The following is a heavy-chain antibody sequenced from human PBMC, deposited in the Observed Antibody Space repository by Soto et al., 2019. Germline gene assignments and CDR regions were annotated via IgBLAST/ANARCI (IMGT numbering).Heavy chain of an antibody. Sequence: QVELVQSGAEVKKPGPSVKVSCQASEDTFRNYAISWVRQAPGQGLERMGGIIPIFGTANYAQKFQGRDTITADTSANTVYLELSSLRSEDTAVYYCASTKYDSSAYYYWYLGLWGRGTLVTVSS. V-gene: IGHV1-69*06. CDR2: IIPIFGTA. CDR1: EDTFRNYA. CDR3: ASTKYDSSAYYYWYLGL. J-gene: IGHJ2*01. D-gene: IGHD3-22*01.